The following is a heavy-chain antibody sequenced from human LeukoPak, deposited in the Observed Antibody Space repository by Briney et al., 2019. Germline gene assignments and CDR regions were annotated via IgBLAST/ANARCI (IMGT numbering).Heavy chain of an antibody. Sequence: GGSMTLSWAASGFTLSRYWMSWVRQAAGKGLEWVANMKQDGSEKNYVDSVKGRFTISRDNAENSLHLQMNSLRAEDTAVYYCARDFNYYDSSVNYFDYWGQGTLVTVSS. D-gene: IGHD3-22*01. J-gene: IGHJ4*02. CDR3: ARDFNYYDSSVNYFDY. CDR1: GFTLSRYW. CDR2: MKQDGSEK. V-gene: IGHV3-7*01.